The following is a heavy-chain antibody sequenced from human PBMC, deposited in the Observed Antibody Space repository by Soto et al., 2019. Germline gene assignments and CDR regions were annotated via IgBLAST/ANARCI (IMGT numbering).Heavy chain of an antibody. CDR3: AKDGGSYYLGTIDY. CDR2: IYYSGST. V-gene: IGHV4-39*01. D-gene: IGHD1-26*01. CDR1: GGSISNSNYH. Sequence: PSETLSLTCTVSGGSISNSNYHWGWIRQPPGKGLEWIGSIYYSGSTYYNPSLKSRVTISVDTSKNQFSLKLRSVTAADTAVYYCAKDGGSYYLGTIDYWGQGTLVTVSS. J-gene: IGHJ4*02.